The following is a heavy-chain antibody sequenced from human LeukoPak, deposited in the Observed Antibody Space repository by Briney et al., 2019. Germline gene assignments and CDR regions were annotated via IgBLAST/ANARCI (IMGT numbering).Heavy chain of an antibody. Sequence: SETLSLTCAVYGGSFSGYYWSWVRQPPGKGLEWIGYIYYTGSTDYNPSLKSRVTMSVDTSKNQFSLKLSSVTAADTAVYSCARGSVRGEFDPRGQGTLVTVSS. CDR3: ARGSVRGEFDP. CDR1: GGSFSGYY. D-gene: IGHD3-10*01. CDR2: IYYTGST. J-gene: IGHJ5*02. V-gene: IGHV4-59*01.